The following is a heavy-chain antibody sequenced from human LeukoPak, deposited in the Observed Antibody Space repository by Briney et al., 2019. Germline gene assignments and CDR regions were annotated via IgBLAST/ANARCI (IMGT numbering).Heavy chain of an antibody. Sequence: GGSLRLSCAASGFTFSSYSMNWVRQAPGEGLEWVSSISSSSSYIYYADSVKGRFTISRDNAKNSLYLQMNSLRAEDTAVYYCARAGEYSSSLGDAFDIWGQGTMVTVSS. D-gene: IGHD6-6*01. CDR1: GFTFSSYS. CDR2: ISSSSSYI. J-gene: IGHJ3*02. V-gene: IGHV3-21*01. CDR3: ARAGEYSSSLGDAFDI.